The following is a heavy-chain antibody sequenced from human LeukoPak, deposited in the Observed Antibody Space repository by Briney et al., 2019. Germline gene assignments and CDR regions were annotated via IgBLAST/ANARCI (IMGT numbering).Heavy chain of an antibody. CDR2: ISANGDTI. Sequence: GGSLRLFCAASGFTFSTYAMGWVRPAPGKGLEGVSRISANGDTIKYADSVKGRFTISRDNAKNTVLLQMNSLRVDDTAVYDCAKEGRIAAGTGDYFDYWGQGTLVTVSS. V-gene: IGHV3-23*01. CDR3: AKEGRIAAGTGDYFDY. J-gene: IGHJ4*02. CDR1: GFTFSTYA. D-gene: IGHD6-13*01.